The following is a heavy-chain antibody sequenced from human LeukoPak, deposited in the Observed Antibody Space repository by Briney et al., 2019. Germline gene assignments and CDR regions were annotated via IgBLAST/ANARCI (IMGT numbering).Heavy chain of an antibody. Sequence: SETLSLTCTVSGGSISSYYWSWIRQPPGKGLEWIGYIYYSGSTNYNPSLKSRVTISVDTSKNQFSLKLSSVTAADTAVYYCARRVVVTANFNDAFDIWGQGTMVTVSS. CDR2: IYYSGST. D-gene: IGHD2-21*02. J-gene: IGHJ3*02. V-gene: IGHV4-59*08. CDR1: GGSISSYY. CDR3: ARRVVVTANFNDAFDI.